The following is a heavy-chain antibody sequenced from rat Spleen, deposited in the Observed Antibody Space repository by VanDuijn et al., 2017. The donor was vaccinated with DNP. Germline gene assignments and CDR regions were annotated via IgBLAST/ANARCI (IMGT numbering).Heavy chain of an antibody. CDR3: TRDEAALVTY. V-gene: IGHV5-19*01. CDR1: GFTFSDYG. D-gene: IGHD1-12*03. CDR2: ISPSGGGT. Sequence: EVQLVESGGGLVQPGRSLKLSCAASGFTFSDYGMAWVRQAPKQGLEWVATISPSGGGTYYRDSVKGRFTISRDNAESTLYLQMNSLGSEDTATYYCTRDEAALVTYWGQGTLVTVSS. J-gene: IGHJ3*01.